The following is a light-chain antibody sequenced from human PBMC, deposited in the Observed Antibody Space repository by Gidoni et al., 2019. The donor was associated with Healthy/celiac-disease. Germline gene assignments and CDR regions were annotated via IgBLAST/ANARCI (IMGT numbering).Light chain of an antibody. CDR3: SSYTSSSTVV. CDR2: DVS. Sequence: QSALTQPASVSRSPGQSITISCTGTSSDVGGYNYVSWHQQHPGKAPKLMFYDVSNRPSGVSNRCSGSKSGNTASLTISGLQAEDEADYYCSSYTSSSTVVFGGGTKLTVL. V-gene: IGLV2-14*01. CDR1: SSDVGGYNY. J-gene: IGLJ2*01.